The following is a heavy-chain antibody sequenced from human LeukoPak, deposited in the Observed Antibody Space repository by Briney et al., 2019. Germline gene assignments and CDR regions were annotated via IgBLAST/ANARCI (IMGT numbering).Heavy chain of an antibody. CDR1: GFTFNNYN. D-gene: IGHD3-22*01. CDR2: ISSSSSTI. CDR3: ARDPYDSGGYGAFDF. J-gene: IGHJ3*01. V-gene: IGHV3-48*01. Sequence: GGSLRLSCAASGFTFNNYNMNWVRQAPGKGLEWVSYISSSSSTIYYADSVKGRFTISRDNAKNSLYLQMKSLRADDTAVYYCARDPYDSGGYGAFDFRGQGTMVTVSS.